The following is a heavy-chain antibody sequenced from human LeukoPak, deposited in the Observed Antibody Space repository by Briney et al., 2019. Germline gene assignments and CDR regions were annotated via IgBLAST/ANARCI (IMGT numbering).Heavy chain of an antibody. CDR2: IYYSGST. Sequence: KSSETLSLTCTVSGGSISSYYWSWIRQPPGKGLEWIGYIYYSGSTNYNPSLKSRVTISVDTSKNQFSLKLSSVTAADTAVYYCARMGAAAGDYFDYWGQGTLVAVSS. J-gene: IGHJ4*02. V-gene: IGHV4-59*01. D-gene: IGHD6-13*01. CDR1: GGSISSYY. CDR3: ARMGAAAGDYFDY.